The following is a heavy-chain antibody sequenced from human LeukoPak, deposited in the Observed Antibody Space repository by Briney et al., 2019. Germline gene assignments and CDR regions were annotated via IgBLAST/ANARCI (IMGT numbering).Heavy chain of an antibody. CDR3: AKASSSSYYYYYMDV. Sequence: GGSLRLSCVASGFTFSSYAMSWVRQAPGKGLEWVSAISGGGGSTYYADSVKGRLTISRDNSKNTLYLQMISLRAEDAAVYYCAKASSSSYYYYYMDVWGKGTTVTVSS. J-gene: IGHJ6*03. V-gene: IGHV3-23*01. CDR2: ISGGGGST. CDR1: GFTFSSYA. D-gene: IGHD2-2*01.